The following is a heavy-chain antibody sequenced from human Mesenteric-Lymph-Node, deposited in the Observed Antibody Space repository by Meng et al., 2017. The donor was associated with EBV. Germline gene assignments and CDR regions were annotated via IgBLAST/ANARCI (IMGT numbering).Heavy chain of an antibody. J-gene: IGHJ4*02. CDR1: GGTFSSYA. CDR2: IIPIFGTA. V-gene: IGHV1-69*01. Sequence: QGQLVQSGAEVKKPGSSVKVSCKASGGTFSSYAISWVRQASGQGLEWMGGIIPIFGTANYAQKFQGRVTITADESTSTAYMELSSLRSDDTAVYYCARRASGYEWVDSWGQGTLVTVSS. D-gene: IGHD3-22*01. CDR3: ARRASGYEWVDS.